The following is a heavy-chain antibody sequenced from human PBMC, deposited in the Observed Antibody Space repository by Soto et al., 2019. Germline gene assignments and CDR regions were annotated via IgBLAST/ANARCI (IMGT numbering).Heavy chain of an antibody. CDR1: RGSISSSSYY. J-gene: IGHJ4*02. CDR2: IYYSGST. D-gene: IGHD5-18*01. V-gene: IGHV4-39*01. CDR3: ARRGYICGWERYFDF. Sequence: PSKTLSITCTVSRGSISSSSYYWAWIRQPPGKGLEWIGSIYYSGSTYYNPSLKSRVTISVDTSKNQFSLKLSSVTAADTAVYYCARRGYICGWERYFDFCGKGILGTV.